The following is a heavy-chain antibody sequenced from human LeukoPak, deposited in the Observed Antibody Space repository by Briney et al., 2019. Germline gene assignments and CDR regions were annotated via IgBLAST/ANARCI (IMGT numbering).Heavy chain of an antibody. D-gene: IGHD3-10*01. V-gene: IGHV1-3*01. CDR1: GYIFSDYA. CDR2: INSGNGDT. CDR3: ASLWFGELAPFDP. J-gene: IGHJ5*02. Sequence: GASVKVSCKASGYIFSDYAMQWVRQAPGQSLEWMGWINSGNGDTIYSQKFQDRLTISRNTSATTVYMELSSLRSEDTAVYYCASLWFGELAPFDPWGQGTLVTVSS.